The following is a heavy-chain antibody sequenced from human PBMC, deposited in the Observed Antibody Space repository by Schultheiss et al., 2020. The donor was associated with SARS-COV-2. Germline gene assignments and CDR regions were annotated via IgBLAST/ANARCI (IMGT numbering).Heavy chain of an antibody. Sequence: GESLKISCAASGFTFSSYAMHWVRQAPGKGLEWVAVISYDGSNKYYADSVKGRFTISRDNSKNTLYLQMNSLRAEDTAVYYCARGLNSYGRLYYFDYWGQGTLVTVSS. D-gene: IGHD5-18*01. V-gene: IGHV3-30*07. CDR1: GFTFSSYA. J-gene: IGHJ4*02. CDR3: ARGLNSYGRLYYFDY. CDR2: ISYDGSNK.